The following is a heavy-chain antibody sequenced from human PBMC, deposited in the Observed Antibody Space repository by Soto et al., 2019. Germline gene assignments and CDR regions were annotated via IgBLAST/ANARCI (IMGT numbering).Heavy chain of an antibody. CDR2: IYYSGNT. J-gene: IGHJ5*02. D-gene: IGHD3-3*01. CDR3: ASGLGYYNNWLDP. Sequence: PSETLSLTCSVSGGSITDSNYYWAWVRQPPGKGLESIGSIYYSGNTYYNPSLKSRVTISVDTSKNQFSLKLTSVTPEDTAVYYCASGLGYYNNWLDPWGQGTLVTVSS. CDR1: GGSITDSNYY. V-gene: IGHV4-39*01.